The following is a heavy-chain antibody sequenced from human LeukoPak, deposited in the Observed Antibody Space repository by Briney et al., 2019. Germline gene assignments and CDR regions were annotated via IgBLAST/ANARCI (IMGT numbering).Heavy chain of an antibody. CDR1: RFSFSSYT. CDR3: AKRMSGIAAAIDY. D-gene: IGHD6-13*01. J-gene: IGHJ4*02. Sequence: AGGSLRLSCAASRFSFSSYTMNWVRQAPGKGLEWVSYISSSSRTIYYADSVMGRFTISRDNAKNSLYLQMNSLRAEDTAVYYCAKRMSGIAAAIDYWGQGTLVTVSS. V-gene: IGHV3-48*01. CDR2: ISSSSRTI.